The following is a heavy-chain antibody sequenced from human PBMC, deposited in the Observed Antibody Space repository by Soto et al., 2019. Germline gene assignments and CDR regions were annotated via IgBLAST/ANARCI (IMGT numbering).Heavy chain of an antibody. D-gene: IGHD3-22*01. J-gene: IGHJ3*02. CDR2: IWYDGSNK. CDR3: AREGGYYYDSSGYSDAFDI. Sequence: GGSLRLSCAASGFTFSSYGMHWVRQAPGKGLEWVAVIWYDGSNKYYADSVKGRFTISRDNSKNTLYLQMNSLRAEDTAVYYCAREGGYYYDSSGYSDAFDICGQGTMVTVSS. CDR1: GFTFSSYG. V-gene: IGHV3-33*01.